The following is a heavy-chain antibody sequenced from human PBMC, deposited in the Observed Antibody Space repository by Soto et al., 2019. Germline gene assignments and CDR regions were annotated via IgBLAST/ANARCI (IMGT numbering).Heavy chain of an antibody. J-gene: IGHJ4*02. CDR1: GFTFSGSA. Sequence: EVPLLESGGGLVQPGGSLKLSCAASGFTFSGSAMHWVRQASGKGLEWVGRIRSKAHSYATAYAASVKGRFSISRDDSKNTAYLQMDSLKTEDTAVYYCTREGAPDFDYWGQGTLVTVSS. CDR2: IRSKAHSYAT. V-gene: IGHV3-73*01. D-gene: IGHD1-26*01. CDR3: TREGAPDFDY.